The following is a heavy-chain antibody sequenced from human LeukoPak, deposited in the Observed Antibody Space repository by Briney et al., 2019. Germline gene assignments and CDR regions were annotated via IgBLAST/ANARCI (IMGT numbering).Heavy chain of an antibody. Sequence: ASVKVSCKASGYTFTSYGISWVRQAPGQGLEWMGWISAYNGNTNYAQKLQGRVTMTTDTSTSTAYMELRSLRSDDTVVYYCARAEWELHHYYYYYMDVWGKGTTVTVSS. V-gene: IGHV1-18*01. D-gene: IGHD1-26*01. CDR1: GYTFTSYG. CDR3: ARAEWELHHYYYYYMDV. J-gene: IGHJ6*03. CDR2: ISAYNGNT.